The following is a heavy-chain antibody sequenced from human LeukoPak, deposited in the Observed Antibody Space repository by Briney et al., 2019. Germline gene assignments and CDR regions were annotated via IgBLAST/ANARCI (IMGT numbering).Heavy chain of an antibody. J-gene: IGHJ3*02. CDR1: GFAFSKYA. D-gene: IGHD7-27*01. Sequence: AGGSLRLSCAAPGFAFSKYAMHWVRQAPGKGLEWVTIISDDGRSNYADSVEGRFTISRDNSKNSLYLQMNSLRAEDTAIYYCARDFPGHDAFDIWGQGTMVTVSS. CDR2: ISDDGRS. CDR3: ARDFPGHDAFDI. V-gene: IGHV3-30*04.